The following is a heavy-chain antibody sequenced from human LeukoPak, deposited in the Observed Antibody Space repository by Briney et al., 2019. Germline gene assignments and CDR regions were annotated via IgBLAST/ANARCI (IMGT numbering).Heavy chain of an antibody. CDR1: GGSFSGYY. CDR2: INHSGST. V-gene: IGHV4-34*01. Sequence: ETLSLTCAVYGGSFSGYYWSWIRQPPGKGLEWIGEINHSGSTYYNPSLKSRVTISVDTSKNQFSLKLSSVTAADTAVYYCARRTVTTFTNYFDYWGQGTLVTVSS. J-gene: IGHJ4*02. CDR3: ARRTVTTFTNYFDY. D-gene: IGHD4-17*01.